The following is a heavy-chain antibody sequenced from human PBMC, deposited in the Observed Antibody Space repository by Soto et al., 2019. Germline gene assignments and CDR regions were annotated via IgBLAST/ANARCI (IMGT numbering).Heavy chain of an antibody. J-gene: IGHJ4*02. CDR1: GYDFSAYW. CDR3: ARTAYSSGTFDS. Sequence: DVQLVQSGAEVKKPGESLRISCKGSGYDFSAYWINWVRQMPGKGLEWMGTIYPGDSDVRYSPSFQGQVTISVDKSISIAYLQWSSLKAADTSIYYCARTAYSSGTFDSWGQGTLVTVSS. D-gene: IGHD3-10*01. V-gene: IGHV5-51*03. CDR2: IYPGDSDV.